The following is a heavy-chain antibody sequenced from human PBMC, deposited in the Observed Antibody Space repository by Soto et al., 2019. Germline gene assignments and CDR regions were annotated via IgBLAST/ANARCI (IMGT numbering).Heavy chain of an antibody. Sequence: GGSLRLSCAASGFTFSSYAMHWVRQAPGKGLEWVAVISYDGSNKYYADSVKGRFTIPRDNSKNTLYLQMNSLRAEDTAVYYCARALDSYYDFWSGYHYWGQGTLVTVSS. CDR3: ARALDSYYDFWSGYHY. D-gene: IGHD3-3*01. CDR1: GFTFSSYA. CDR2: ISYDGSNK. J-gene: IGHJ4*02. V-gene: IGHV3-30-3*01.